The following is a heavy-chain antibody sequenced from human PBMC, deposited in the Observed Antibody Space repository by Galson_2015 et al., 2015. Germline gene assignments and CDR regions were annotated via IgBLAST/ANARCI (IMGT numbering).Heavy chain of an antibody. CDR1: GGSISSFNW. Sequence: SETLSLTCAVSGGSISSFNWWSWVRQPPGKGLEWIGEIYYSGSTDYNPSLKSRVTISVDTSKNQFSLKLSSVTAADTAVYYCARDRRYRSGGSCYSLRYFDLWGRGTLVTVSS. D-gene: IGHD2-15*01. J-gene: IGHJ2*01. CDR3: ARDRRYRSGGSCYSLRYFDL. V-gene: IGHV4-4*02. CDR2: IYYSGST.